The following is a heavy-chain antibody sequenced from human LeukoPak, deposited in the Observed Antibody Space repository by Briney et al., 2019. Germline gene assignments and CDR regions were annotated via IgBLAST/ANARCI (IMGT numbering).Heavy chain of an antibody. D-gene: IGHD4-17*01. V-gene: IGHV5-51*01. CDR3: ARTYDYGDYPPDY. Sequence: GESPKISCKGSGFSFTSYWIGWVRQMPGKGLEWMGIIYPGDSDTRYSPSFQGQVTISADKSISTAYLQWSSLKASDTAMYYCARTYDYGDYPPDYWGQGTLVTVSS. CDR1: GFSFTSYW. CDR2: IYPGDSDT. J-gene: IGHJ4*02.